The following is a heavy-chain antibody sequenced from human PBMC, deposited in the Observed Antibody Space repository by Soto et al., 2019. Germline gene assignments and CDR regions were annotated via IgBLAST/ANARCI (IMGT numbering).Heavy chain of an antibody. D-gene: IGHD6-13*01. V-gene: IGHV1-69*06. CDR1: GGTFSSYD. J-gene: IGHJ6*02. CDR3: ARVKGLAAAGTYYYYGMDV. Sequence: SVKVSCEASGGTFSSYDISWGREAPVQGLEWMGGIIPIFGTANYAQKFQGRVTITADKSTSTAYMELSSLRSEDTAVYYCARVKGLAAAGTYYYYGMDVWGQGTTVTVSS. CDR2: IIPIFGTA.